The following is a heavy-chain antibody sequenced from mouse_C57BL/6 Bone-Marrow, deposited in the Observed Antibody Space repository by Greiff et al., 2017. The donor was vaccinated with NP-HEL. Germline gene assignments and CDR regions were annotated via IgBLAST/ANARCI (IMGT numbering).Heavy chain of an antibody. CDR1: GYTFTSYW. D-gene: IGHD2-4*01. J-gene: IGHJ2*01. Sequence: GERQQPGEEWGKKGVSVWLSCKASGYTFTSYWMHWVKQRPGRGLEWIGRIDPNSGGTKYNEKFKSKATLTVDKPSSTAYMQLSSLTSEDSAVYYCARADYDSDYWGQGTTLTVSS. CDR3: ARADYDSDY. CDR2: IDPNSGGT. V-gene: IGHV1-72*01.